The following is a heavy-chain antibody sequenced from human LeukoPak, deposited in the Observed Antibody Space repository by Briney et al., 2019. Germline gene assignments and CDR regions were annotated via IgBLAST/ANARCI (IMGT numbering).Heavy chain of an antibody. CDR2: IRSKADGGTI. V-gene: IGHV3-15*01. J-gene: IGHJ6*02. CDR1: GFTFSDAW. Sequence: GGSLRLSCAASGFTFSDAWMSWVRQAPGKGLEWVGRIRSKADGGTIDYAAPVEGRFTISRDDSKNMLFLQMNSLKTEDTAVYYCTTVLRFLPNVWGQGTTVTVSS. D-gene: IGHD3-3*01. CDR3: TTVLRFLPNV.